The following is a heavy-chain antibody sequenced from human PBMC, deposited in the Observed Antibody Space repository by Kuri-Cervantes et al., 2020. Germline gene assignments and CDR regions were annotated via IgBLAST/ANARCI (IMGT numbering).Heavy chain of an antibody. D-gene: IGHD3-10*01. Sequence: GESLKISCAASGFTFSSYSMNWVRQAPGKGLEWVSYISSSSSTIYYADSVKGRFTISRDNSKNTLYLRMNSLRAEDTAVYYCARGGLWFGELFLYYYYGMDVWGQGTTVTVSS. V-gene: IGHV3-48*01. CDR3: ARGGLWFGELFLYYYYGMDV. CDR1: GFTFSSYS. J-gene: IGHJ6*02. CDR2: ISSSSSTI.